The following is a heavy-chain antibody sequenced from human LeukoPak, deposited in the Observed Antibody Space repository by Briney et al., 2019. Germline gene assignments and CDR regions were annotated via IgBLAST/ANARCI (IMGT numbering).Heavy chain of an antibody. V-gene: IGHV4-38-2*02. CDR1: GYSIDGGYF. J-gene: IGHJ4*02. CDR2: IHHSGTT. D-gene: IGHD6-19*01. CDR3: ARDLGSGWSPGY. Sequence: SETLSLTCIVSGYSIDGGYFWGWIRQPAGKGLEWIGNIHHSGTTYYNLSLKSRVTISVDTSKNQFSLNLSSVTAADTAFYYCARDLGSGWSPGYWGQGTLVTVSS.